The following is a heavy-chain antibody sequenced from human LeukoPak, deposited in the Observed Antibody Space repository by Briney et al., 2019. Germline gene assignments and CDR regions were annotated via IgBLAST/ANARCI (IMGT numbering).Heavy chain of an antibody. Sequence: GGSLRLSCAASGFSFSDYYVSWIRQAPGMGLECVSYISGSSSYTNYADSVKGRFTISRDNAKNSLYLQMNSLRAEDTAVYYCAKGRIVVVVAAPFDYWGQGTLVTVSS. D-gene: IGHD2-15*01. CDR1: GFSFSDYY. V-gene: IGHV3-11*05. CDR3: AKGRIVVVVAAPFDY. J-gene: IGHJ4*02. CDR2: ISGSSSYT.